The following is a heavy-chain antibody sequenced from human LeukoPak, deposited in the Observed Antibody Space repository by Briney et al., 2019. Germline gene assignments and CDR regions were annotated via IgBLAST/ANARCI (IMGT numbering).Heavy chain of an antibody. J-gene: IGHJ4*02. CDR1: GFTFSTYW. CDR3: AGGYCSSTSCYSAD. D-gene: IGHD2-2*01. Sequence: GGSLRLSCAASGFTFSTYWMHWVRQAPGKGMVWVSRINSDGSSTNYADSVKGRFTISRDNAKNTLYLQMNSLRAEDTAVYYCAGGYCSSTSCYSADWGQGTLVTVSS. V-gene: IGHV3-74*01. CDR2: INSDGSST.